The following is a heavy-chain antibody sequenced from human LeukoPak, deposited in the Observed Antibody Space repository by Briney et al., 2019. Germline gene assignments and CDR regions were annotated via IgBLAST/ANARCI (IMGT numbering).Heavy chain of an antibody. V-gene: IGHV4-31*03. CDR2: IHPSGML. CDR1: GASFNSDDQY. D-gene: IGHD3-9*01. Sequence: SETLSLTCTVSGASFNSDDQYWNWIRQSPGKGLEWIGSIHPSGMLYNNPSLESRVTMSRDTSKNQFSLNLNSVTAADTAVYYCARGKRPILTGFLFPDLWGQGTLVTVSS. J-gene: IGHJ1*01. CDR3: ARGKRPILTGFLFPDL.